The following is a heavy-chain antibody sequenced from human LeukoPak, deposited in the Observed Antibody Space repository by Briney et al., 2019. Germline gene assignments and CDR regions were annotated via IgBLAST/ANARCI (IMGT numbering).Heavy chain of an antibody. V-gene: IGHV3-48*01. J-gene: IGHJ4*02. CDR2: ISSSSTI. D-gene: IGHD6-19*01. Sequence: AGGSLRLSCAASGFTFSSYSMNWVRQAPGKGLEWVSYISSSSTIYYADSVKGRFTISRDNAKNSLYLQMNSLRAEDTAVYYCARDRLYSSGWYGDYWGQGTLVTVSS. CDR3: ARDRLYSSGWYGDY. CDR1: GFTFSSYS.